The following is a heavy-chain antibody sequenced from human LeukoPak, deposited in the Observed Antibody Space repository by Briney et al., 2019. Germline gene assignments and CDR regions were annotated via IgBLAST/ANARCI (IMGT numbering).Heavy chain of an antibody. CDR2: IYSAGST. J-gene: IGHJ3*02. CDR1: GFSVSNNY. D-gene: IGHD3-10*01. V-gene: IGHV3-53*01. Sequence: QPGGSLRLSCAASGFSVSNNYVSWVRQAPGKGLEWVSIIYSAGSTYYADSVKGRFTISRDNSKNTVYLQMNSLRAEDTAVYYCARFGGHSKGAFDIWGQGTMVTVSS. CDR3: ARFGGHSKGAFDI.